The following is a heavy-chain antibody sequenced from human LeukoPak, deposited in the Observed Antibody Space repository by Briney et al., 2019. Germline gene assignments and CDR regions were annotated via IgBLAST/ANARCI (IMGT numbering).Heavy chain of an antibody. D-gene: IGHD3-10*01. V-gene: IGHV4-4*07. CDR1: GGSISSYY. Sequence: PSETLSLTCTVCGGSISSYYWSWIRQPAGKGLEWIGRIYTSGSTNYNPSLKSRVTMSVDTSKNQFSLKLSSVTAADTAVYYCARVVSDGSGSYYPDYWGQGTLVTVSS. CDR3: ARVVSDGSGSYYPDY. CDR2: IYTSGST. J-gene: IGHJ4*02.